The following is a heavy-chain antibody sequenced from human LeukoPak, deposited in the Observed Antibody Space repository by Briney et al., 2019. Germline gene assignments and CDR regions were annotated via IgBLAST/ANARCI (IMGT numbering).Heavy chain of an antibody. V-gene: IGHV1-46*01. Sequence: ASVKVSCKASGYTFTSYYMHWVRQAPGQGLEWMGIINPSGGSTSYAQKFQGRVTMTRDTSTSTVYMELSSLRSEDTAVYYCARGLHLSGYYSPLDAFDIWGQGTMVTVSS. J-gene: IGHJ3*02. D-gene: IGHD3-22*01. CDR3: ARGLHLSGYYSPLDAFDI. CDR1: GYTFTSYY. CDR2: INPSGGST.